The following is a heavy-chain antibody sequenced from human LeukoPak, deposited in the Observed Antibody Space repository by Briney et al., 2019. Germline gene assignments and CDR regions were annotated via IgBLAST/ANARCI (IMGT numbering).Heavy chain of an antibody. V-gene: IGHV3-23*01. Sequence: GGSLRLSCAASGFTFSSYAMSWVRQAPGKGLEWVSAISGSGGSTYYADSVKGRLTISRDNSKNALHLQMNSLRAEDTAVYYCAKDTAMVRGYYFDYWGQGTLVTVSS. D-gene: IGHD5-18*01. J-gene: IGHJ4*02. CDR3: AKDTAMVRGYYFDY. CDR2: ISGSGGST. CDR1: GFTFSSYA.